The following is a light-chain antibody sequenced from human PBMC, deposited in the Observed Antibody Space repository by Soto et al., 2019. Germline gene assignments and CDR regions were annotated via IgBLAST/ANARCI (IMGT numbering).Light chain of an antibody. J-gene: IGKJ4*01. CDR1: QTVNTW. CDR3: QQYTAYSSCGLT. CDR2: DAS. V-gene: IGKV1-5*01. Sequence: DIQLTQSPSTLSASVGERVTITCRASQTVNTWLAWYQHKPGKAPKLLIYDASVLETGVTSRFSGFSSGTVFTSTFGSLPPDDFSTYFCQQYTAYSSCGLTVSCGTKV.